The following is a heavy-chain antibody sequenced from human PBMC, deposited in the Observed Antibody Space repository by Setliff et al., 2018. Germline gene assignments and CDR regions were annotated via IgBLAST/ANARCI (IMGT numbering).Heavy chain of an antibody. CDR3: ARTGTYRYFDY. CDR1: GASISSGTYY. D-gene: IGHD1-1*01. Sequence: SETLSLTCTVSGASISSGTYYWAWIRQPPGKGLGWIGRIHYRGTTYSTASLASRLTISVDTAKNQFSLKLTSVTAADTAVYYCARTGTYRYFDYWGQGTRVTVSS. J-gene: IGHJ4*02. V-gene: IGHV4-39*01. CDR2: IHYRGTT.